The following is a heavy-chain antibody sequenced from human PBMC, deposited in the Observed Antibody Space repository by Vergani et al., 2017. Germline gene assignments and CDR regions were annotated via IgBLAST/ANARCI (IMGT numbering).Heavy chain of an antibody. Sequence: EVQLLESGGGLVQPGGSLRLSCAASGFTFSSYAMSWVRQAPGKGLEWVSAISGSGGSTYYADSVKGRFTISRDNSKNTLYLKMNSLRAEDTAVYYCAKSYYYDSSGYLHTEYFQHWGQGTLVTVSS. CDR3: AKSYYYDSSGYLHTEYFQH. D-gene: IGHD3-22*01. V-gene: IGHV3-23*01. CDR1: GFTFSSYA. J-gene: IGHJ1*01. CDR2: ISGSGGST.